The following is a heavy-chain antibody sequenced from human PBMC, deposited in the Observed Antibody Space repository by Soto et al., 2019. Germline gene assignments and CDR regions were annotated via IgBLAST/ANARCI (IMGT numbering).Heavy chain of an antibody. CDR2: ISGSGGST. CDR1: GFTFSSYA. CDR3: AKDSGSLKANYDFWSGYLIYYYYGMDV. Sequence: GGSLRLSCAASGFTFSSYAMSWVRQAPGKGLEWVSAISGSGGSTYYADSVKGRFTISRDNSKNTLYLQMNGLRAEDTAVYYCAKDSGSLKANYDFWSGYLIYYYYGMDVWGQGTTVTVSS. D-gene: IGHD3-3*01. J-gene: IGHJ6*02. V-gene: IGHV3-23*01.